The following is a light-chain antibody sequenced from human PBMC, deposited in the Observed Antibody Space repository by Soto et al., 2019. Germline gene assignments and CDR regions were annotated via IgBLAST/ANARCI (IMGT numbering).Light chain of an antibody. J-gene: IGKJ4*01. Sequence: EIVLTQSPGTLSLSPGERATLSCRASQSVTSSYLAWYQQKPGQPPRLLIYDASNRATGIPARFSGSGSGTDFTLTINYLEPEDVAVYYCQQRSYLFTFGGGTKVDIK. CDR3: QQRSYLFT. CDR2: DAS. CDR1: QSVTSSY. V-gene: IGKV3D-20*02.